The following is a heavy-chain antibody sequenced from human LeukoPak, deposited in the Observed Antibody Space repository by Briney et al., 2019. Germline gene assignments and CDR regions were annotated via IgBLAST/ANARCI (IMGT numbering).Heavy chain of an antibody. V-gene: IGHV4-34*01. CDR2: INHSGNT. CDR3: ARGLYVGGSYCPTNFDY. Sequence: ASETLSLTCAVYGGSFSGYYWSWLRQPPGKGLEWVGEINHSGNTNYNTSLKSRVPISVDTSKNQFSLKLSSVTAADTAVYYCARGLYVGGSYCPTNFDYWGQGTLVTVSS. J-gene: IGHJ4*02. D-gene: IGHD3-16*01. CDR1: GGSFSGYY.